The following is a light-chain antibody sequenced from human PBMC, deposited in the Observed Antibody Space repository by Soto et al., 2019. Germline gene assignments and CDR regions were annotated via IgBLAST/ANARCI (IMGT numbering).Light chain of an antibody. V-gene: IGLV2-14*01. CDR3: KSYAGSNTYV. Sequence: QSMLTQPASVSGSPGQSITISCTGTRRDVGGYNYVSWYQQYPGKSPKLLIYEVTHRPSGVSNRFSGSKSGNTASLTISGLQAEDEADYFCKSYAGSNTYVFGSGTKLTVL. J-gene: IGLJ1*01. CDR2: EVT. CDR1: RRDVGGYNY.